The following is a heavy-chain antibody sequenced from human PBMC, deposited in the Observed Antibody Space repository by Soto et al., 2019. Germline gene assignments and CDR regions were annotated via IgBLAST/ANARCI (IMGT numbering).Heavy chain of an antibody. CDR2: IYYSGST. J-gene: IGHJ6*02. CDR3: ARELYSSGWYTPYYYYYGMDV. CDR1: GGSVSSGSYY. Sequence: PSETLSLTCTVSGGSVSSGSYYWSWIRQPPGKGLEWIGYIYYSGSTNYNPSLKSRVTISVDTSKNQFSLKLSSVTAAHTAVYYCARELYSSGWYTPYYYYYGMDVWGQGTTVTVSS. D-gene: IGHD6-19*01. V-gene: IGHV4-61*01.